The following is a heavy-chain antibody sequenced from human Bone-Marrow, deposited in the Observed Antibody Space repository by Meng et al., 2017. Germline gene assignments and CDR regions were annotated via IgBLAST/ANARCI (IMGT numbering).Heavy chain of an antibody. Sequence: GGSLRLSCAASGFTFSSYAMHWVRLPPGKGLEWVAVTSYDGVNTHYADSVKGRFTISRDNSKNNLFLEMKSLRIEDTAIYYCTRGGVYYDVLTGRDFWGQGTLVTVSS. J-gene: IGHJ4*02. CDR2: TSYDGVNT. CDR3: TRGGVYYDVLTGRDF. V-gene: IGHV3-30*04. D-gene: IGHD3-22*01. CDR1: GFTFSSYA.